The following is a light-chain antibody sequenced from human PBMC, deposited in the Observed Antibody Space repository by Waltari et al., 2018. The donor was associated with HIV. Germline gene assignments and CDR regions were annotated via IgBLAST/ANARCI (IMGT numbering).Light chain of an antibody. CDR3: QQYHSYSIT. Sequence: DIQMTQSPSTLSASVGDRVTITCRASETISPWLAWFQQNPGEAPQLLIYKASSLQSGVPSRFSGSGSGTEFSLTISSLQPEDFATYYCQQYHSYSITFGQGTRLEIK. V-gene: IGKV1-5*03. CDR2: KAS. CDR1: ETISPW. J-gene: IGKJ5*01.